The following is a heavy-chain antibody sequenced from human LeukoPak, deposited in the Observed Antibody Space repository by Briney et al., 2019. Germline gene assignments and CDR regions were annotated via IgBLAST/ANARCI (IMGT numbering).Heavy chain of an antibody. CDR2: TSAYNGKT. CDR1: GYTFTSYG. D-gene: IGHD2-15*01. V-gene: IGHV1-18*01. Sequence: ASVKVSCTASGYTFTSYGISWVRQAPGQGLGWMGWTSAYNGKTNSAQKLHGRVTMTTDTSTSTAYMELRSLRSDDTAVYYCARVNGCSGGSCGWFDPWGQGTLVTVSS. CDR3: ARVNGCSGGSCGWFDP. J-gene: IGHJ5*02.